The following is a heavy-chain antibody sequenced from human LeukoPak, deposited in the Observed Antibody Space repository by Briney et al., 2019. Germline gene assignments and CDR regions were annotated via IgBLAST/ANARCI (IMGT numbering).Heavy chain of an antibody. CDR1: GFTFNTYA. J-gene: IGHJ4*02. CDR3: ANPGVNLDY. V-gene: IGHV3-23*01. CDR2: ISGSGGST. Sequence: GGSLRLSCAASGFTFNTYAMMWVGQAPGQGLEWVSAISGSGGSTYYADSVKGRFTISRDNSKNTLYLQMNSLRAEDTAVYYCANPGVNLDYWGQGTLVTVSS. D-gene: IGHD3-10*01.